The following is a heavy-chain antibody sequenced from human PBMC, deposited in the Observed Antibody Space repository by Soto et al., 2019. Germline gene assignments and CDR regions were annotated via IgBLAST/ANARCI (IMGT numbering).Heavy chain of an antibody. J-gene: IGHJ6*02. CDR3: ARESVIAAAGTYYYYGMDV. CDR1: GYTFTGYY. Sequence: ASVKVSCKASGYTFTGYYMHWVRQAPGQGLEWMGWINPNSGGTNYAQKFQGRVTMTRDTSISTAYMELSRLRSDDTAVYYCARESVIAAAGTYYYYGMDVWGQGTTVTVSS. CDR2: INPNSGGT. V-gene: IGHV1-2*02. D-gene: IGHD6-13*01.